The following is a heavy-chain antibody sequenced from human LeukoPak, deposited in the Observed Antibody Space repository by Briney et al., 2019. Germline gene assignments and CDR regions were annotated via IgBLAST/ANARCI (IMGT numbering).Heavy chain of an antibody. J-gene: IGHJ4*02. CDR1: GLTFSSYA. V-gene: IGHV3-23*01. CDR2: ISGIGGST. Sequence: GGSLRLSCAASGLTFSSYAISWVRQAPGKGLEWVSTISGIGGSTYYADSVKGRFTISRDNSKNTLFLQMNSLRAEDTAVYYCAKDQDPYYFDYWGQGTLVTVSS. CDR3: AKDQDPYYFDY.